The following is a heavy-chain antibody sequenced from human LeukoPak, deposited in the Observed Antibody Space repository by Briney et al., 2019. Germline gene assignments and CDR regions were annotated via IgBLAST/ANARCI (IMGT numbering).Heavy chain of an antibody. V-gene: IGHV1-24*01. CDR1: GFTLTEIS. J-gene: IGHJ1*01. D-gene: IGHD3-22*01. Sequence: GASVKVSCKISGFTLTEISIHWVRQAPGKGLEWMGGFDPEDGETIYAQNFQDRVTLTEDTSTDTAYMELRSLRSEDTALYYCATDYFDSSGYYYYLFPHWGQGALVTVSS. CDR3: ATDYFDSSGYYYYLFPH. CDR2: FDPEDGET.